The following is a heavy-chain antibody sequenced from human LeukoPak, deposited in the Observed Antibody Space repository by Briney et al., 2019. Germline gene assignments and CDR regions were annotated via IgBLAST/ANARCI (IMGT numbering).Heavy chain of an antibody. CDR1: GGSISSGGYY. J-gene: IGHJ4*02. CDR2: IYHSGST. D-gene: IGHD6-19*01. Sequence: SETLSLTCTVSGGSISSGGYYWSWIRQPPGKGLEWIGYIYHSGSTYYNPSLKNRVTISVDTSKDQFSLKLSSVTAADTAVYYCARKGEWLPLTYFDYWGQGTLVTVSS. V-gene: IGHV4-30-2*02. CDR3: ARKGEWLPLTYFDY.